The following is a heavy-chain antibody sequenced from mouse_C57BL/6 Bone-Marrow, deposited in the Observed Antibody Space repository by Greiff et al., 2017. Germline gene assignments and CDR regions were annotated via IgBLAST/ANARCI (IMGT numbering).Heavy chain of an antibody. V-gene: IGHV5-17*01. J-gene: IGHJ4*01. D-gene: IGHD1-1*01. CDR1: GFTFSDYG. CDR2: ISSGSSTI. CDR3: ARGTTVARHYYAMDY. Sequence: VQLKESGGGLVKPGGSLKLSCAASGFTFSDYGMHWVRQAPEKGLEWVAYISSGSSTIYYADTVKGRFTISRDNAKNTLFLQMTSLRSEDTAMYYCARGTTVARHYYAMDYWGQGTSVTVSS.